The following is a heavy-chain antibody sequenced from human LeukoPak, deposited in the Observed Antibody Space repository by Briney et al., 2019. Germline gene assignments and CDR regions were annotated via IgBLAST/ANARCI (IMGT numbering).Heavy chain of an antibody. CDR1: GGSISSSSYY. Sequence: PSETLSLTCTVSGGSISSSSYYWGWIRQPPGKGLEWIRSIYYSGSTYYNPSLKSRVTISVDTSKNQFSLKLSSVTAADTAVYYCARPLDSSSWYAWGQGTLVTVSS. V-gene: IGHV4-39*01. D-gene: IGHD6-13*01. CDR3: ARPLDSSSWYA. CDR2: IYYSGST. J-gene: IGHJ5*02.